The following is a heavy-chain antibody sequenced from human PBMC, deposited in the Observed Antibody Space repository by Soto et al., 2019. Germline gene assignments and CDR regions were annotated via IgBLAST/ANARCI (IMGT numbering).Heavy chain of an antibody. CDR1: GGSFSGYY. CDR2: INHSGST. Sequence: PSETLSLTCAVYGGSFSGYYWSWIRQPPGKGLEWIGEINHSGSTNYNPSLKSRVTISVDTSKNQFSLKLSSVTAADTAVYYCASTGGSGSDDAFDIWGQGTMVT. CDR3: ASTGGSGSDDAFDI. J-gene: IGHJ3*02. D-gene: IGHD3-10*01. V-gene: IGHV4-34*01.